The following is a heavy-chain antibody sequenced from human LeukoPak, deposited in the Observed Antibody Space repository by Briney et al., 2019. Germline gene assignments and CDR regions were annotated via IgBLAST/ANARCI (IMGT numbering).Heavy chain of an antibody. Sequence: ASVKVSCKASGYTFTSYYMHWVRQAPGQGLEWMGIINPSGGSTSYAQKFQGRVTMTRDMSTSTVYMELSSLRSEDTAVYYCARDLVDSSGWYTTRGIDYWGQGTLVTVSS. CDR1: GYTFTSYY. J-gene: IGHJ4*02. CDR3: ARDLVDSSGWYTTRGIDY. V-gene: IGHV1-46*01. CDR2: INPSGGST. D-gene: IGHD6-19*01.